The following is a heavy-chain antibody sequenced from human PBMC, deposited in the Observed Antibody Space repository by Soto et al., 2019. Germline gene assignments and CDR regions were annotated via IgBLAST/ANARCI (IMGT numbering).Heavy chain of an antibody. Sequence: GGSLRLSCSVSGFDFSRHHMHWVRQAPGKGLEWVAIISSDGINTNYADSVKGRFTISRDNSKNTVYLQMDSLRSEDTALYYCARDWTGYVSAYFPDYWGQGTVVTVSS. CDR1: GFDFSRHH. CDR2: ISSDGINT. D-gene: IGHD2-2*01. CDR3: ARDWTGYVSAYFPDY. J-gene: IGHJ4*02. V-gene: IGHV3-30-3*01.